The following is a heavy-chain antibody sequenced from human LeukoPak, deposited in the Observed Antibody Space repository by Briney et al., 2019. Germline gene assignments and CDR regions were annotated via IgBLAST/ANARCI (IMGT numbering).Heavy chain of an antibody. CDR3: ARRGDDGDYKDYQR. CDR1: GGSFSGYY. Sequence: SETLSLTCAVSGGSFSGYYWSWIRQPPGKGLEWIGEINHSGSTNYNPSLKSRVTISVDTSKNQFSLKLSSVTAADTAVYYCARRGDDGDYKDYQRWGQGTLVTVSS. CDR2: INHSGST. V-gene: IGHV4-34*01. D-gene: IGHD4-17*01. J-gene: IGHJ1*01.